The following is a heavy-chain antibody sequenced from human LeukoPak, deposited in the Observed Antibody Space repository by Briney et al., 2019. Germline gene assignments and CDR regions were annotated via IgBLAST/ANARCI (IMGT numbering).Heavy chain of an antibody. CDR1: GFTFSNYA. V-gene: IGHV3-30*04. J-gene: IGHJ6*03. CDR3: ARVHSSDRNAYFYYLDV. D-gene: IGHD6-19*01. Sequence: PGGSLRLSCAASGFTFSNYAFRWVRQAPGKGLEWVALTSYDGSHKYYADSVKGRFTISRDNSKNTLYLQMNSLRAEDRAVYFCARVHSSDRNAYFYYLDVWGEGTTVTVSS. CDR2: TSYDGSHK.